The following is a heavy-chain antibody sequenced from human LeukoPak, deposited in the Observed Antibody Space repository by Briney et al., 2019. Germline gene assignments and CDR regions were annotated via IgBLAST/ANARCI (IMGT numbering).Heavy chain of an antibody. V-gene: IGHV3-9*01. CDR1: GFTFDDYA. CDR2: ISWNSGSI. CDR3: AKGDSSGYSSDFDY. D-gene: IGHD3-22*01. J-gene: IGHJ4*02. Sequence: GGSLRLSCAASGFTFDDYAMHWVRQAPGKGLEWVSGISWNSGSIGYADSVKGRFTISRDNAKNSLYLQMNSLRAEDTALYYCAKGDSSGYSSDFDYWGQGTLVTVSS.